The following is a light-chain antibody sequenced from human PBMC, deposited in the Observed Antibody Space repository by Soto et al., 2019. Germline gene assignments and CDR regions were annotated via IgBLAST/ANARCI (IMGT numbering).Light chain of an antibody. Sequence: DVVMTQSPLSLPVALGQPASISCRSSQSLVYGDGNTFFNWFHQRPGHSPRRLIYKVSNRDSGVPDRFSGSGSATDFTLRISRVEAEDVGVYYCMQGSHWPPRYTIGQGTKLEIK. J-gene: IGKJ2*01. CDR2: KVS. CDR3: MQGSHWPPRYT. CDR1: QSLVYGDGNTF. V-gene: IGKV2-30*01.